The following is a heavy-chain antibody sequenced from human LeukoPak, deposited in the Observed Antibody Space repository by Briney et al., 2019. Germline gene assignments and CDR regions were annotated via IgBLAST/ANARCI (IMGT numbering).Heavy chain of an antibody. CDR1: GFTVSSNY. D-gene: IGHD3-22*01. CDR2: IGRGSITI. CDR3: ARVFDNYDYYDY. V-gene: IGHV3-48*02. Sequence: GGSLRLSCAASGFTVSSNYMSWVRQAPGKGLDWVSHIGRGSITIYYADSVKGRFTISRDNAKNSLFLQMNSLRDEDTAVYYCARVFDNYDYYDYWGQGTLVTVSS. J-gene: IGHJ4*02.